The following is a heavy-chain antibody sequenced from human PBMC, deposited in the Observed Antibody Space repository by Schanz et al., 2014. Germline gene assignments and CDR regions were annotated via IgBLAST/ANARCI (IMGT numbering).Heavy chain of an antibody. CDR3: ARDGYSVVVISPTESFDI. J-gene: IGHJ3*02. Sequence: QVRLVESGGGVVQPGRSLRLSCAASGFTLSSYGMHWVRQAPGKGLEWVAFINSDGTKRFYADSVKSRFTISRDNSRNTLYLQMSSLRAEDTAVYYCARDGYSVVVISPTESFDIWGQGTMVTVSS. V-gene: IGHV3-33*08. CDR1: GFTLSSYG. CDR2: INSDGTKR. D-gene: IGHD2-21*01.